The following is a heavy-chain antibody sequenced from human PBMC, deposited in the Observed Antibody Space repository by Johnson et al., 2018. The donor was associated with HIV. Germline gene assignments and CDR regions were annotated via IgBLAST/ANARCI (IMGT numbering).Heavy chain of an antibody. Sequence: VQLVESGGGLIQPGGSLRLSCAASGFTFSRYWMHWVRQAPGKGLVCVSRINSDGSSTNYADSVKGRFTISRDNAKNTLYLQMNSLRAEDTAVFYCARDAKVGYGDAFDIWGQGTMVTVSS. J-gene: IGHJ3*02. CDR3: ARDAKVGYGDAFDI. V-gene: IGHV3-74*01. CDR1: GFTFSRYW. CDR2: INSDGSST. D-gene: IGHD5-12*01.